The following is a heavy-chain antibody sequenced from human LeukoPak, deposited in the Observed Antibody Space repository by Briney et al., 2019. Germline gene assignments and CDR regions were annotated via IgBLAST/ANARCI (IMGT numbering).Heavy chain of an antibody. J-gene: IGHJ4*02. CDR1: GFTFSSYG. CDR2: ISGSGGST. V-gene: IGHV3-23*01. D-gene: IGHD2-15*01. CDR3: AKDPWSGGSFGNY. Sequence: PGGSLRLSCAASGFTFSSYGMSWVRQAPGKGLEWVSAISGSGGSTYYADSVKGRFTISRDNSKNTLYLQMNSLRAADTAVYYCAKDPWSGGSFGNYWGQGTLVTVSS.